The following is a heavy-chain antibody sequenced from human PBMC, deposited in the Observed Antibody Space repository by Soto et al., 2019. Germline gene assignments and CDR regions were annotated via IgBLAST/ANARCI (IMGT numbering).Heavy chain of an antibody. J-gene: IGHJ4*02. CDR2: IYHSGST. Sequence: QVQLQESGPGLVKPSGTLSLTCAVSGGSISSSNWWSWVRQPPGKELEWIGVIYHSGSTNYNPSLKGRVTISVDQSKHQFSLKLSSVTAADTAVYYCASNAPYYGDFPSRVFDYWGQGTLVTVSS. D-gene: IGHD4-17*01. CDR1: GGSISSSNW. CDR3: ASNAPYYGDFPSRVFDY. V-gene: IGHV4-4*02.